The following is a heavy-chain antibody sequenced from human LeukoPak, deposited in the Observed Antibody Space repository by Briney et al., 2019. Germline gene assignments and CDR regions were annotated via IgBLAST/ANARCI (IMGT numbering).Heavy chain of an antibody. CDR2: ISYDGSNK. D-gene: IGHD3-9*01. CDR1: GFTFSRYA. CDR3: ARGGPPRYSYYYMDV. V-gene: IGHV3-30-3*01. J-gene: IGHJ6*03. Sequence: GRSLRLSCAASGFTFSRYAMHWVRQAPGKGLGWVAVISYDGSNKDYADSVKGRFTISRDNSKNTLYLQMNSLRAEDTVVFYCARGGPPRYSYYYMDVWGKGTTVTVSS.